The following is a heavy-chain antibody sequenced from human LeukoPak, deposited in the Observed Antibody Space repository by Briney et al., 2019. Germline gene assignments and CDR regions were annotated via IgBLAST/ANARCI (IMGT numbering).Heavy chain of an antibody. CDR3: AKGIYSSGWSYFDY. J-gene: IGHJ4*01. CDR1: GFTFSNSA. Sequence: GGSLRLSCAASGFTFSNSAMIWVRQATGKGLEWGSTLSGSGITTYYADSVKGRFTISRDNSKNTLYLQMNSLRAEDTAVYYCAKGIYSSGWSYFDYWGHGTLVTVSS. D-gene: IGHD6-19*01. CDR2: LSGSGITT. V-gene: IGHV3-23*01.